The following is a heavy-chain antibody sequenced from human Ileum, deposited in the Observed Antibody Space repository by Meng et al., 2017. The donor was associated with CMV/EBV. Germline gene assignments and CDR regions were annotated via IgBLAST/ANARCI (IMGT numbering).Heavy chain of an antibody. Sequence: GESLKISCKGSGYSFTNYWIGWVRQMPGKRLEWLGIIYPGDSHTRYSPSFQGQVTISADKSMSAAYLQWSSLKASDTAIYYCARHGGYDSSGLYDHWGQGTLVTGYS. D-gene: IGHD3-22*01. CDR2: IYPGDSHT. CDR3: ARHGGYDSSGLYDH. V-gene: IGHV5-51*01. J-gene: IGHJ4*02. CDR1: GYSFTNYW.